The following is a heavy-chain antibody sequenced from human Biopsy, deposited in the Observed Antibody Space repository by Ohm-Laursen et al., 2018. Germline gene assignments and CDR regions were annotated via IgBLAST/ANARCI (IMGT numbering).Heavy chain of an antibody. CDR1: DFPLSSGAFY. Sequence: TLSLTCRVSDFPLSSGAFYWGWIRQRPGKGLEWIGYIYYSGTTSFNPSLKSRVTMSVDTSANHFSLKLNSVTAADTALYYCARSPASTWTGYFESWGQGSPVTVSS. V-gene: IGHV4-31*03. J-gene: IGHJ4*02. D-gene: IGHD6-13*01. CDR2: IYYSGTT. CDR3: ARSPASTWTGYFES.